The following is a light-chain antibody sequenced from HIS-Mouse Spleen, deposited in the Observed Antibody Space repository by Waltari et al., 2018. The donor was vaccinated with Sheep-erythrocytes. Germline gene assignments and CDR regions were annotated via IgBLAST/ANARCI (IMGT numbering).Light chain of an antibody. CDR1: SSNIGSNY. V-gene: IGLV1-47*01. Sequence: QSVLTQPPSASGTPGQRVTISCSGSSSNIGSNYVYWYQQLPGTAPKLLIYRNNLRPSGVPDRVSGSKSGTSASLAISGLRSEDEADYYCAAWDDSLSGNWVFGGGTKLTVL. CDR3: AAWDDSLSGNWV. J-gene: IGLJ3*02. CDR2: RNN.